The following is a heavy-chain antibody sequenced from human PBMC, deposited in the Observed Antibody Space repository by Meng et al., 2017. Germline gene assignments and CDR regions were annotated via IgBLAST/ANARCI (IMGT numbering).Heavy chain of an antibody. CDR1: GGSFRGYA. Sequence: SGGSFRGYAISWVRQAPGQGLEWMGIIYPGDSYTRYSPSFQGQVTISADKSISTAYLQWSSLKASDTAMYYCARSMVATREPIIDYWGQGTLVTVSS. J-gene: IGHJ4*02. V-gene: IGHV5-51*01. D-gene: IGHD5-12*01. CDR2: IYPGDSYT. CDR3: ARSMVATREPIIDY.